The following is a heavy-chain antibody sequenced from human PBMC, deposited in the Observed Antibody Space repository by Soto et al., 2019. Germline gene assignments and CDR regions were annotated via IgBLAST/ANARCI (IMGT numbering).Heavy chain of an antibody. Sequence: QVQLVQSGAEVKKPGSSVKVSCKASGGTFSRYAISWVRQAPGQVLEWMGGIIPIFGTANYAQKCQGRVTITADKSTSTAYMELRSLRSEDTAVYYCSNLLEMAATNYGMDVWGQGTTGPVSS. D-gene: IGHD2-15*01. CDR2: IIPIFGTA. V-gene: IGHV1-69*06. CDR1: GGTFSRYA. J-gene: IGHJ6*02. CDR3: SNLLEMAATNYGMDV.